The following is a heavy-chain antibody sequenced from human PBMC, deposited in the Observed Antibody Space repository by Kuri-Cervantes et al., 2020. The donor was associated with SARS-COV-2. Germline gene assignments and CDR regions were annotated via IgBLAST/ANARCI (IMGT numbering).Heavy chain of an antibody. J-gene: IGHJ3*02. Sequence: GGSLRLSCAASGFTSSSYAMSWVRQAPGKGLEWVSAISGSGGSTYYADSVKGRFTISRDNSKNTLYLQMNSLRAEDTAVYYCAKLGYSSTDAFDIWGQGKMVTVSS. D-gene: IGHD4-11*01. CDR1: GFTSSSYA. CDR3: AKLGYSSTDAFDI. V-gene: IGHV3-23*01. CDR2: ISGSGGST.